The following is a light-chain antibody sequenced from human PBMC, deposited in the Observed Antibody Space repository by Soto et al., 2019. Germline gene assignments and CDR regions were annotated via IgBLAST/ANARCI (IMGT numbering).Light chain of an antibody. CDR3: QQSHSIPLT. Sequence: DIQMTQSPSSLSASVGDRVTITCRASRSVSNYLNWYQQKPGKAPKLLIYAASRLQSGVPSRFSGSGSGTDFTLTIRSLQPEDFATYYCQQSHSIPLTFGQGTKVDIK. CDR1: RSVSNY. CDR2: AAS. V-gene: IGKV1-39*01. J-gene: IGKJ1*01.